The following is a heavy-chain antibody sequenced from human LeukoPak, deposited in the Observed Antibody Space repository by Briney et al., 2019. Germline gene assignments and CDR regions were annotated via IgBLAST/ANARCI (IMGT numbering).Heavy chain of an antibody. CDR2: IYSGGST. Sequence: GGSLRLSCAASGFTVSSNYMSWVRQAPGKGLEWVSVIYSGGSTYYADSVKGRFTISRDNSKNTLYLQMNSLRAEDTAVYYCAREGFGYSSSWYTHDAFDIWGQGTMVTVSS. V-gene: IGHV3-66*01. CDR3: AREGFGYSSSWYTHDAFDI. CDR1: GFTVSSNY. D-gene: IGHD6-13*01. J-gene: IGHJ3*02.